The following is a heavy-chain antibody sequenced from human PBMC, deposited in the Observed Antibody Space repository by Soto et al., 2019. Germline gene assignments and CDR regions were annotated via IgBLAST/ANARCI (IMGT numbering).Heavy chain of an antibody. V-gene: IGHV3-53*01. Sequence: PGGSLRLSCAASGFTVSSNYMSWVRQAPGKGLEWVSVIYSGGSTYYADSVKGRFTISRDNSKNTLYLQMNSLRAEDTAVYYCARFSAPYGMDVWGQGTTVTVSS. CDR3: ARFSAPYGMDV. CDR1: GFTVSSNY. J-gene: IGHJ6*02. CDR2: IYSGGST. D-gene: IGHD3-10*01.